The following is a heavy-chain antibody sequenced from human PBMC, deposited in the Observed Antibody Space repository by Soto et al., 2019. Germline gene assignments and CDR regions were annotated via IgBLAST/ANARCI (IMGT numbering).Heavy chain of an antibody. J-gene: IGHJ6*02. CDR2: IYYSGST. V-gene: IGHV4-31*03. CDR3: ESSNSGYPPPDV. Sequence: QVQLQESGPGLVKPSQTLSLTCTVSGGSISSGGYYWSWIRQHPGKGLEWIGYIYYSGSTYYNPSLMCRVTIPVETSKNQSPLKRSSVTPADTAVYYCESSNSGYPPPDVWGQGTTVTVSS. D-gene: IGHD3-22*01. CDR1: GGSISSGGYY.